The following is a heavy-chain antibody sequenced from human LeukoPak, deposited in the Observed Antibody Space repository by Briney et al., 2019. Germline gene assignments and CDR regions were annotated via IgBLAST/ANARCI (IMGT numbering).Heavy chain of an antibody. CDR1: GFTFSDHS. J-gene: IGHJ5*02. CDR2: ISSSGSTI. Sequence: GGSLRLSCAASGFTFSDHSMSWIRQAPGKGLEWVSYISSSGSTIYYADSVKGRFTISRDNAKNSLYLQMNSLRAEDTAVYYCARTRGYCSNMWFDPWGQGTLVTVSS. D-gene: IGHD2-21*01. V-gene: IGHV3-11*01. CDR3: ARTRGYCSNMWFDP.